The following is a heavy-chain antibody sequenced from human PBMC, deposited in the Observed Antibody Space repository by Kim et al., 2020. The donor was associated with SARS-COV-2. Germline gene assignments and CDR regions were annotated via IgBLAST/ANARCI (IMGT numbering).Heavy chain of an antibody. Sequence: SVKGRFTISRDNAKNTLYLQMHSLRAEDTAVYYCAGLSSSTSNYYYGMDVWGQGTTVTVSS. J-gene: IGHJ6*02. CDR3: AGLSSSTSNYYYGMDV. D-gene: IGHD2-2*01. V-gene: IGHV3-74*01.